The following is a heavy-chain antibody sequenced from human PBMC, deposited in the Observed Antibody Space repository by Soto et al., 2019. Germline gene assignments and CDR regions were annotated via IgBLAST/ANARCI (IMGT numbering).Heavy chain of an antibody. CDR1: GFIFSNFG. V-gene: IGHV3-23*01. CDR3: ARMEGPTTYSNGLDV. CDR2: ISGSGGRT. J-gene: IGHJ6*02. Sequence: EVQLLESGGGLVRPGGSLRLSCGASGFIFSNFGMTWVRQRPGKGLEWVFGISGSGGRTHYADSVKGRFTISRDNSKSMLCLQMDSLTVEDTAVYYCARMEGPTTYSNGLDVWGQGTTVTVSS. D-gene: IGHD1-7*01.